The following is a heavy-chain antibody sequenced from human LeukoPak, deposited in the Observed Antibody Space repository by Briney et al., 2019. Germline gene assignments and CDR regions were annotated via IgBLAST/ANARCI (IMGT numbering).Heavy chain of an antibody. V-gene: IGHV3-33*01. CDR3: ARGGSRDAFDI. CDR1: GFTFSSYG. Sequence: GGSLRLSCAASGFTFSSYGMHWGRPAPGKGREWVAVIWYDGSNKYYADSVKGRFTISRDNSKNPLYLQMNSLRAEDTAVYYCARGGSRDAFDIWGQGTMVTVSS. CDR2: IWYDGSNK. J-gene: IGHJ3*02. D-gene: IGHD3-16*01.